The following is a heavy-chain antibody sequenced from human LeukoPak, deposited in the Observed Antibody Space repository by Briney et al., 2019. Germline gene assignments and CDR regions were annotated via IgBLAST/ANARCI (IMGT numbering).Heavy chain of an antibody. D-gene: IGHD3-10*01. J-gene: IGHJ4*02. CDR3: ARDPPPNRFGEEQDDY. V-gene: IGHV1-2*02. CDR2: INPNSGGT. Sequence: ASVKVSCKASGYTFTGYYMHWVRQAPGQGLEWMGWINPNSGGTNYAQKLQGRVTMTRDTSISTAYMELSRLRSDDTAVYYCARDPPPNRFGEEQDDYWGQGTLVTVSS. CDR1: GYTFTGYY.